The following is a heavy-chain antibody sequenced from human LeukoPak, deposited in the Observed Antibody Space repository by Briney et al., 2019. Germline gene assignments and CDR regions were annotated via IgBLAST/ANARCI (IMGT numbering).Heavy chain of an antibody. J-gene: IGHJ4*02. CDR2: IYYRGST. CDR1: GGSISSDY. D-gene: IGHD3-22*01. CDR3: ARLSGYSSGHYYSDY. Sequence: SETLSLTCTVSGGSISSDYWSWIRQPPGKGLEWIGYIYYRGSTNYNPSLKGRVTISVDTSKNQFSLKLSSVTAADTAVYYCARLSGYSSGHYYSDYWGQGTLVTVSS. V-gene: IGHV4-59*01.